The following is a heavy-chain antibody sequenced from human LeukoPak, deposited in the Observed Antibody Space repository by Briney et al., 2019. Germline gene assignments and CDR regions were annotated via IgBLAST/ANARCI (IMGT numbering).Heavy chain of an antibody. CDR3: ARQLDYYDKRDY. J-gene: IGHJ4*02. D-gene: IGHD3-22*01. Sequence: TFSWSAGGGFTNYWYRRGRRKPGKEGEEWGGIISGGSYSNYSPSFQGHVTISADRSSSTAYLQWRSLKASDTAMYYCARQLDYYDKRDYWGQGTLVTVAS. CDR2: IISGGSYS. V-gene: IGHV5-10-1*01. CDR1: GGGFTNYW.